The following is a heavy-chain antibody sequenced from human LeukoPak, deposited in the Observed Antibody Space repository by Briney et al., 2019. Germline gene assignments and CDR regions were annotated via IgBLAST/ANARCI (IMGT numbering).Heavy chain of an antibody. Sequence: GGSLRLSCAASGFTFNNAWMNWVRQAPGKGLEWVSGINWNGGKTGYAGSVKGRFSISRDNAKNSLYLQMNSLRAEDTAVYYCARGRYYLDSWGQGTLVTVSS. CDR3: ARGRYYLDS. D-gene: IGHD4-17*01. CDR2: INWNGGKT. CDR1: GFTFNNAW. J-gene: IGHJ4*02. V-gene: IGHV3-20*04.